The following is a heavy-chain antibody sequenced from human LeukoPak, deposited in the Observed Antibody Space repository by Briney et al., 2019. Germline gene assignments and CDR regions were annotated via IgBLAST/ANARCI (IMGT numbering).Heavy chain of an antibody. V-gene: IGHV3-7*01. CDR1: GFTFSIYW. CDR3: AREYQSSSSTKYFDN. CDR2: MNQDGSEK. J-gene: IGHJ4*02. Sequence: PGGSLRLSCEASGFTFSIYWMSWVRQAPGKGLEWVANMNQDGSEKYYVDSGKGRFTLSRDNAKNSLYLQMNSLRAEDTAVYFCAREYQSSSSTKYFDNWGQGTLVTVST. D-gene: IGHD2-2*01.